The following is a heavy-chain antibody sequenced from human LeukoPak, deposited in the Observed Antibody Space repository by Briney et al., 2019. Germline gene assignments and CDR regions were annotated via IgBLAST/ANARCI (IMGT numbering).Heavy chain of an antibody. CDR2: IYYSGST. CDR3: ARRGVGPTRLYYFDY. J-gene: IGHJ4*02. D-gene: IGHD1-26*01. V-gene: IGHV4-39*01. CDR1: GGSISSSSYY. Sequence: KSSETLSLICTVSGGSISSSSYYWGWIRQPPGKGLEWIGTIYYSGSTYYNPSLKSRVTISVDTSKKQFSLKLSSVTAADTAVYYCARRGVGPTRLYYFDYWGQGTLVTVSS.